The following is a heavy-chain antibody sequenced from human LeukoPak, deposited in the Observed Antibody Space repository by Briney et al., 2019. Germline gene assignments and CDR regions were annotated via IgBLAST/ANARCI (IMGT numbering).Heavy chain of an antibody. CDR1: GLTFSSYA. CDR2: IIPIFGTA. Sequence: PGGSLRLSCAASGLTFSSYAISWVRQAPGQGLEWMGGIIPIFGTANYAQKFQGRVTITTDESTSTAYMELSSLRSEDTAVYYCARGYYDSSGYYPWGQGTLVTVSS. J-gene: IGHJ5*02. V-gene: IGHV1-69*05. D-gene: IGHD3-22*01. CDR3: ARGYYDSSGYYP.